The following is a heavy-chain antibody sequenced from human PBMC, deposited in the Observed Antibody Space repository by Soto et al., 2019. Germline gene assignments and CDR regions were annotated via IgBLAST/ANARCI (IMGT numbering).Heavy chain of an antibody. Sequence: SETLSLTCTVSGGSISSYYWSWIRQPAGKGLEWIGRIYTSGSTNYNPSLKSRVTMSVDTSKNQFSLKLSSVTAADTAVYYCPRDPSSYGYRPYYYGMDVWGQATTVTVSS. J-gene: IGHJ6*02. V-gene: IGHV4-4*07. CDR3: PRDPSSYGYRPYYYGMDV. D-gene: IGHD5-18*01. CDR1: GGSISSYY. CDR2: IYTSGST.